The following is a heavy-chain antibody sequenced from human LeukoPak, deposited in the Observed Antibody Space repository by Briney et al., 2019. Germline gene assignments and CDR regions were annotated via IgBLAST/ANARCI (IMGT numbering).Heavy chain of an antibody. J-gene: IGHJ4*02. CDR1: GFTFSSYG. CDR2: IWYDGSNK. V-gene: IGHV3-33*01. D-gene: IGHD3-10*01. CDR3: ARGYGSGNDFDY. Sequence: GGSLRLSCAASGFTFSSYGMHWVRQAPGEGLEWVAVIWYDGSNKYYADSVKGRFTISRDNSKNTLYLQMNSLRAEDTAVYYCARGYGSGNDFDYWGQGTLVTVSS.